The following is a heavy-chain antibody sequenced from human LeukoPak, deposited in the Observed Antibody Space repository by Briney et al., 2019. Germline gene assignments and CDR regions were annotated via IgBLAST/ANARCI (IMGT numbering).Heavy chain of an antibody. Sequence: PGGSLRLSCAASGFTFNSSGIHWVRQAPGKGLEWVAFIRSDGSNKYYGDSVKGRFTISRDNSKNTLYLQMNSLRAEDTALYYCAKVVGATTFDYWGQGTLVTVSS. CDR2: IRSDGSNK. CDR3: AKVVGATTFDY. CDR1: GFTFNSSG. J-gene: IGHJ4*02. D-gene: IGHD1-26*01. V-gene: IGHV3-30*02.